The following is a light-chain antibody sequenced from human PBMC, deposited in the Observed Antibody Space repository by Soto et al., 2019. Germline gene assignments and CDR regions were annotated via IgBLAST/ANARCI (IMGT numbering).Light chain of an antibody. CDR3: QQSYNAPFN. CDR2: AAS. V-gene: IGKV1-39*01. CDR1: QTIARY. J-gene: IGKJ3*01. Sequence: DIQRTQSPSPLSASVGDRIIITCRASQTIARYINWFQQKSGQPPKLLVYAASTLRHGVPSRFSASGSGSDFTLTINSLQPEDLATYYCQQSYNAPFNFGPGTKVDIK.